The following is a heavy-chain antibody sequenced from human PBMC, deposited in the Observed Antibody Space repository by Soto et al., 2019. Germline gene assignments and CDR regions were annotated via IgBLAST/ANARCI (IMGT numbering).Heavy chain of an antibody. D-gene: IGHD3-3*01. CDR2: IYYSGRT. CDR3: ARNYDSFYYGMDV. J-gene: IGHJ6*02. CDR1: GGSVSSNSYY. Sequence: QVQLQESGPGLVKPSETLSLTCTVSGGSVSSNSYYWSWIRQPPGKGLEWIGFIYYSGRTNYNPSLKSRVSLSVDTSNNQLSLKVTSVTAADTAVYYCARNYDSFYYGMDVWGQGTTVTVSS. V-gene: IGHV4-61*01.